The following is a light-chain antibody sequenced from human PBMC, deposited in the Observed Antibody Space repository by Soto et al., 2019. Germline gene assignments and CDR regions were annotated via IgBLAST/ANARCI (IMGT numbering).Light chain of an antibody. V-gene: IGLV2-14*03. CDR1: SSDVGGSTH. CDR2: NVR. CDR3: TSPASDILYV. J-gene: IGLJ1*01. Sequence: QSVLAQPASVSGSPGQSITISCTVTSSDVGGSTHVSWCQQYPGKVPKLLIYNVRIRPSGASNRFSGSKSGNTASLTISGLQAEDEANYFCTSPASDILYVFGTGTKVTGL.